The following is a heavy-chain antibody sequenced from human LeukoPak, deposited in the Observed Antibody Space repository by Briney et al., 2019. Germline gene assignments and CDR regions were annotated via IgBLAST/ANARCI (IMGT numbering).Heavy chain of an antibody. CDR2: IHTSGST. Sequence: SETLSLTCTFSGGSISSYYWSWIRQPAGKGLEWIGRIHTSGSTNYNPSLKSRVTMSVDTSKNQFSLKLSSVTAADTAVYYCARDPSSGWFNYFDYWGQGTLVTVSS. CDR3: ARDPSSGWFNYFDY. V-gene: IGHV4-4*07. D-gene: IGHD6-19*01. J-gene: IGHJ4*02. CDR1: GGSISSYY.